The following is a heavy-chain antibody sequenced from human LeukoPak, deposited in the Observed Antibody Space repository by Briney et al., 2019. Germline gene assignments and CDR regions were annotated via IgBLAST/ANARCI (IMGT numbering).Heavy chain of an antibody. D-gene: IGHD1-26*01. J-gene: IGHJ4*02. V-gene: IGHV1-18*01. CDR1: GYTFNSYG. Sequence: GASLKDSCKASGYTFNSYGINWVRHPPGQSLQWMGWISVYNGQTNYAHKFQGRVTMTTDTSTRTVYIELRSLRSDDTAVYYCARDSGWELQHFYFDHWGQGTLVTVSA. CDR3: ARDSGWELQHFYFDH. CDR2: ISVYNGQT.